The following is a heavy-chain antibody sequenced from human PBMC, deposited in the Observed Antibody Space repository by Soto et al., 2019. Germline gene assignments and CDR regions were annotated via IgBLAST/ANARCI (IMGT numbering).Heavy chain of an antibody. CDR2: IYYSGST. J-gene: IGHJ6*04. CDR1: GGSISSGGYY. CDR3: ARDLDYYGSGSYLATV. V-gene: IGHV4-31*03. Sequence: QVQLQESGPGLVKPSQTLSLTCTVSGGSISSGGYYWSWIRQHPGKGLEWIGYIYYSGSTYYNPSLKSRVTISVDTYKTQFSRKLSSVTAADTAVYYCARDLDYYGSGSYLATVWGKGTTVTVSS. D-gene: IGHD3-10*01.